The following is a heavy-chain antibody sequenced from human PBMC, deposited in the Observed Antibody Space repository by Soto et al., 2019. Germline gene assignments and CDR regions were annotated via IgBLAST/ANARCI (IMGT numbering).Heavy chain of an antibody. CDR3: ARDQRYYGSGSYYSDS. V-gene: IGHV1-69*06. CDR1: GGTFNTFA. J-gene: IGHJ4*02. Sequence: QEHLAQSGAEVKKPGSSVKVSCKVSGGTFNTFAISWVRQAPGQGLEWMGGIIPIFNTAKYAQKFQGRVTITADKSTSTVHMELSSLRSEDTAVYYCARDQRYYGSGSYYSDSWGQGTLVTVSS. D-gene: IGHD3-10*01. CDR2: IIPIFNTA.